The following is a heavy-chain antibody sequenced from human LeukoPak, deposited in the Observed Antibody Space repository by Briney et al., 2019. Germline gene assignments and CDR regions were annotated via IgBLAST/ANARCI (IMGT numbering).Heavy chain of an antibody. CDR1: GFTFSNAW. CDR3: ARRAAGDYMYYFDY. Sequence: GSLRLSCAASGFTFSNAWMSWVRQAPGKGLEWIGEINHSGSTNYNPSLKSRVTISVDTSKNQFSLKLSSVTAADTAVYYCARRAAGDYMYYFDYWGQGTLVIVSS. D-gene: IGHD4-17*01. J-gene: IGHJ4*02. CDR2: INHSGST. V-gene: IGHV4-34*01.